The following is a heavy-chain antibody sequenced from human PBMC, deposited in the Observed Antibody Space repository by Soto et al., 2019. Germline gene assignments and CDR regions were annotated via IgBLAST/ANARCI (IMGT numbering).Heavy chain of an antibody. Sequence: ASVQVSCKTSGYTFKKSPIHWVRQAPGQGVEWMRWISTYNGNTNYAQKLQGRVTITTDTSTSTAYMELRSLRSDDTAVYYCARTNSSGWYAFDYWGQGTLVTVSS. J-gene: IGHJ4*02. CDR2: ISTYNGNT. CDR3: ARTNSSGWYAFDY. V-gene: IGHV1-18*01. CDR1: GYTFKKSP. D-gene: IGHD6-19*01.